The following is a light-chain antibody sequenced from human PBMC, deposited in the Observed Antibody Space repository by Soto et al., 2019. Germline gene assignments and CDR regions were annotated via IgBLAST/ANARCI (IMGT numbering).Light chain of an antibody. CDR1: QSISGW. CDR3: QQYNSYWT. V-gene: IGKV1-5*01. CDR2: DAS. Sequence: DIQLTQSPSTLSASVGDRVTITCRASQSISGWLAWYQQKPGKAPKLLIYDASSLESGVPSRFSGSRSGTEFALIISSLQHDDFATYYCQQYNSYWTFGQGTKVEIK. J-gene: IGKJ1*01.